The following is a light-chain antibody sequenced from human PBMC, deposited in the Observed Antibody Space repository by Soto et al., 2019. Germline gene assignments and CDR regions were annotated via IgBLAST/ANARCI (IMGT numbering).Light chain of an antibody. V-gene: IGKV1-39*01. CDR3: QQSYSTHMYT. CDR1: QSISSY. Sequence: DIPLTQSPSSLSASLAGGFPIXSPASQSISSYLNWYQQKSGKAPKLLIYAASSLQSGVPSRFSGSGSGTDFTLTISSLQPEDFATYYCQQSYSTHMYTFGQGTRLEI. CDR2: AAS. J-gene: IGKJ5*01.